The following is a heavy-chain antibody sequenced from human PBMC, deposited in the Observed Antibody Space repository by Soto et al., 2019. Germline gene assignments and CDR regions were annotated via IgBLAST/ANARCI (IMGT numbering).Heavy chain of an antibody. CDR3: ARSPLDYDFSGGYYFDY. V-gene: IGHV4-31*03. CDR1: GGSIRSGGYY. J-gene: IGHJ4*02. CDR2: IYYSGST. D-gene: IGHD3-3*01. Sequence: SETLSLTCTVSGGSIRSGGYYWSWIRQHPGKGLEWIGYIYYSGSTYYNPSLKSRVTISVDTSKNQFSLKLSSVTAADTAVYYCARSPLDYDFSGGYYFDYWGQGTLVTVSS.